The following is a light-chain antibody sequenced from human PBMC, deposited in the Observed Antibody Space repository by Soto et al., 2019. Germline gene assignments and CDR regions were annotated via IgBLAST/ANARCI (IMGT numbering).Light chain of an antibody. CDR3: QHPET. V-gene: IGKV3-15*01. CDR2: AAS. Sequence: EIVMPQSPATVSVSPGERVTLSCRASQSVSNNLAWYQQKPGQAPRLLIYAASTRATGIPARFSGSGSGTEFTLTISSLQSEDFAVYYCQHPETFGTGTKVDLK. CDR1: QSVSNN. J-gene: IGKJ3*01.